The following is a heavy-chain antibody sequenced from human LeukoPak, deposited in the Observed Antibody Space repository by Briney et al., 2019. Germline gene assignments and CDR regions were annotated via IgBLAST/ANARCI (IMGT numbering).Heavy chain of an antibody. Sequence: GGSLRLSCTGSGFTFSTSWIHWVRQAPGKGLVWVSRINSDGSTTNYADGSTTTYTDSVKGRLTISRDNAKNTVYLQMNSLRAEDTAVYYCTRDQIYCSGGYCYFDYWGQGTLVTVSS. J-gene: IGHJ4*02. CDR1: GFTFSTSW. V-gene: IGHV3-74*01. CDR2: INSDGSTTNYADGSTT. CDR3: TRDQIYCSGGYCYFDY. D-gene: IGHD2-15*01.